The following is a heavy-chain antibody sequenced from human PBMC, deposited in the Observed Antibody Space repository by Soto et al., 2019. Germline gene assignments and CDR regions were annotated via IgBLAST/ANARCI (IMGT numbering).Heavy chain of an antibody. Sequence: SETLSLTCTVSGGSISSSSYYWGWIRQPPGKGLEWIGSIYYSGSTYYNPSLKSRVTISVDTSKNQFSLKLSSVTAADTAVYYCARRLEQLARPNDWFDPWGQGTLATVSS. D-gene: IGHD6-6*01. J-gene: IGHJ5*02. CDR2: IYYSGST. CDR3: ARRLEQLARPNDWFDP. V-gene: IGHV4-39*01. CDR1: GGSISSSSYY.